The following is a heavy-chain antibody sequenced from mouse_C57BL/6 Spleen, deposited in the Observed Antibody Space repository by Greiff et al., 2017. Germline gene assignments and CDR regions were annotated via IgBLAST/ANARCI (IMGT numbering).Heavy chain of an antibody. Sequence: QVQLKQSGPELVKPGASVKISCKASGYAFSSSWMNWVKQRPGQGLEWIGRIYPGDGDTNYNGTFKGKATLTADKSSSTAYMQLSSLTSEDSAVYFCAREKITTVVEGFDYWGQGTTLTVSS. CDR3: AREKITTVVEGFDY. CDR2: IYPGDGDT. V-gene: IGHV1-82*01. D-gene: IGHD1-1*01. J-gene: IGHJ2*01. CDR1: GYAFSSSW.